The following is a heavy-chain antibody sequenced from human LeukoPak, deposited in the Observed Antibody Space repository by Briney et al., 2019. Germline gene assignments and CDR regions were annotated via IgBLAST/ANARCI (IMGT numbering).Heavy chain of an antibody. CDR2: IYYSGNT. CDR3: ARVRVGGTFYYFDY. D-gene: IGHD2/OR15-2a*01. CDR1: GASVSSYY. J-gene: IGHJ4*02. V-gene: IGHV4-59*02. Sequence: TSETLSLTCTVSGASVSSYYWSWIRQPPGKGLEWIGYIYYSGNTNNNPSLDSRATLSVDTSKNQFSLRLTSVTAADTAVYYCARVRVGGTFYYFDYWGQGTLVTVSS.